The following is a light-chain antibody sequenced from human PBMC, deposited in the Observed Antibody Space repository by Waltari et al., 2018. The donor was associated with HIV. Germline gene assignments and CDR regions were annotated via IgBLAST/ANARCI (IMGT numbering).Light chain of an antibody. CDR1: QSLLHSNGYNY. V-gene: IGKV2-28*01. J-gene: IGKJ2*03. Sequence: DIVMTQSPLSLPVTPGESASISCRSNQSLLHSNGYNYLDWYLQKPGQPPQLLIYLGSKRASGVPDRFSGRGSGTDVTLKISRVGAEDVGVYYCMQALQTPRYSFGQGTKLEIK. CDR2: LGS. CDR3: MQALQTPRYS.